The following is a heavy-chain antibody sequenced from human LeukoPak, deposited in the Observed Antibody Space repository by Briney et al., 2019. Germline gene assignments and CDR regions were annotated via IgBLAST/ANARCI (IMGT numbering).Heavy chain of an antibody. J-gene: IGHJ4*02. CDR3: ARDPDDSSGYYFDY. V-gene: IGHV4-59*01. D-gene: IGHD3-22*01. CDR1: GGSISSYY. CDR2: IYYSGST. Sequence: SETLSLTCTVSGGSISSYYWSWIRQPPGKGLEWIGYIYYSGSTNYNPSLKSRVTISVDTSKNQFSLKLSSVTAADTAVYYCARDPDDSSGYYFDYWGQGTLVTVSS.